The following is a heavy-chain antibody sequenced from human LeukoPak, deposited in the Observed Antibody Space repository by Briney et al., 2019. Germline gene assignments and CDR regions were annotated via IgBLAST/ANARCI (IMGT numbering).Heavy chain of an antibody. D-gene: IGHD4-17*01. V-gene: IGHV1-3*01. CDR2: INAGKGNT. CDR1: GYTFTSYA. J-gene: IGHJ6*04. Sequence: ASVKVSCKASGYTFTSYAMHWVRQAPGQRLEWMGWINAGKGNTKYSQKFQGRVTITRDTSASTAYMELSSLRSEDTAVYYCARTTRGSMDVWGKGTTVTVSS. CDR3: ARTTRGSMDV.